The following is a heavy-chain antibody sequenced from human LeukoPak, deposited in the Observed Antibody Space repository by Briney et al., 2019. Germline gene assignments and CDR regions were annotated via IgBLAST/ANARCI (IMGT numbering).Heavy chain of an antibody. V-gene: IGHV1-69*13. CDR3: ARTAAQPDYYDSSGYFDY. Sequence: SVKVSCKASGGTFSSYAISWVRQAPGQGLEWMGGIIHIFGTANYAQKFQGRVTITADESTSTAYMELSSLRSEDTAVYYCARTAAQPDYYDSSGYFDYWGQGTLVTVSS. CDR2: IIHIFGTA. J-gene: IGHJ4*02. CDR1: GGTFSSYA. D-gene: IGHD3-22*01.